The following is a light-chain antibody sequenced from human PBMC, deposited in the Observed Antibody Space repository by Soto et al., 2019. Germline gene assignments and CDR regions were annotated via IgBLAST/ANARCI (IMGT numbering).Light chain of an antibody. CDR1: SSNIGSNT. V-gene: IGLV1-44*01. Sequence: QSVLTQPPSASGTPGQRVTISCSGSSSNIGSNTVNWYQQLPGTAPKLLIYSNHQRPSGVPDRFSGSKSGTSASLAISGLQSEDEADYYCAAWYDSLNGVVFGGGTKLPVL. CDR3: AAWYDSLNGVV. CDR2: SNH. J-gene: IGLJ2*01.